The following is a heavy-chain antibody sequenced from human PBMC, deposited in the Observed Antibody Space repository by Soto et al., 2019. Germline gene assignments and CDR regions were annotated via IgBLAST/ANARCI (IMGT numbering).Heavy chain of an antibody. CDR2: ISNDDGRNK. V-gene: IGHV3-30*04. J-gene: IGHJ4*02. Sequence: GGSLRLSCAASGFTFSYYAMHWVRQAPGKGLEWVAFISNDDGRNKHYADSVKGRFTISRDNSKNTLYLQMNSLRAEDTAVYYCARDMTMIRGVITRSFDYWGQGTLVTVSS. CDR3: ARDMTMIRGVITRSFDY. D-gene: IGHD3-10*01. CDR1: GFTFSYYA.